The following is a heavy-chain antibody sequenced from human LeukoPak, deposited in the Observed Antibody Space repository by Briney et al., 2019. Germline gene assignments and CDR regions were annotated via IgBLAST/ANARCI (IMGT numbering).Heavy chain of an antibody. D-gene: IGHD2-2*01. J-gene: IGHJ4*02. Sequence: GGSLRLSCAASGFTFSSYAMHWVRQAPGKGLEWVAVISYDGSNKYYADSVKGRFTISRDNSKNTLYLQMKSLRAEDTAVYYCARDRAGYCSSTSCYSFDYWGQGALVTVSS. V-gene: IGHV3-30-3*01. CDR1: GFTFSSYA. CDR3: ARDRAGYCSSTSCYSFDY. CDR2: ISYDGSNK.